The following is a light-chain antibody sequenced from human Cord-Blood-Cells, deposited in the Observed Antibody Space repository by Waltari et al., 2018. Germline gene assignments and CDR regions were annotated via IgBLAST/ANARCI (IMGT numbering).Light chain of an antibody. CDR1: SSDVGRYNY. CDR3: SSYTSSSTLV. Sequence: QSALTQPASVSGSPGQSITISCTGTSSDVGRYNYVPWYQQHPGKAPKLMIYDVSKRPSGVSNRFSGSKSGNTASLTISGLQAEDEADYYCSSYTSSSTLVFGGGTKLTVL. CDR2: DVS. J-gene: IGLJ2*01. V-gene: IGLV2-14*01.